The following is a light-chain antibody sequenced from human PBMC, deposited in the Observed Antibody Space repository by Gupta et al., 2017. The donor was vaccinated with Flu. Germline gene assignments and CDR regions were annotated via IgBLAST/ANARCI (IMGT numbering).Light chain of an antibody. Sequence: DIQMTQSQSAVSASVGDRVTVTCRASDAIYGQLGWYQQKPGKAPKLLIYTASTVQRGVPSRFSGSGSETEFTLTITSLQPEDEATYYCQQSYSFPITFGGGSKVEIK. CDR2: TAS. CDR1: DAIYGQ. CDR3: QQSYSFPIT. V-gene: IGKV1-12*01. J-gene: IGKJ4*01.